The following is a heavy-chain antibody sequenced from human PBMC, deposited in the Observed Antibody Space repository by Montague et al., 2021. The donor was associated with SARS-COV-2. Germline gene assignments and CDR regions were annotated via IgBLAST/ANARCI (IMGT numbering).Heavy chain of an antibody. CDR3: YNGYDFGY. CDR2: ISSSSTSI. V-gene: IGHV3-21*01. J-gene: IGHJ4*02. Sequence: SLRLSCAASGFTFNSYSMNWVRQAPGKGLEWVSSISSSSTSIYYADSVKGRFTISRDNAKNSLYLQMNSLRAEDTAVYYCYNGYDFGYWGQGTLVTVSS. CDR1: GFTFNSYS. D-gene: IGHD5-12*01.